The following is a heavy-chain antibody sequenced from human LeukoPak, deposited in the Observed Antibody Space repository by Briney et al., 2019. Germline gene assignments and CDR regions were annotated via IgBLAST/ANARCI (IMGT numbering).Heavy chain of an antibody. D-gene: IGHD3-22*01. Sequence: GGSLRLSCAASGFTFKNYGMAWVRQAPGKGLEWVSGISASGESTYNADSVKGRFTISRDNAKNTLFLQMNSLRAEDTAVYYCARAGYYGISVNDAFDVWGQGSMVTVSS. J-gene: IGHJ3*01. V-gene: IGHV3-23*01. CDR2: ISASGEST. CDR1: GFTFKNYG. CDR3: ARAGYYGISVNDAFDV.